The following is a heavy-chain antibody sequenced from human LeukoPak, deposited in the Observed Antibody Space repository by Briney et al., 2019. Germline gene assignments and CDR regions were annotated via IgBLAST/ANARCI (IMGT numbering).Heavy chain of an antibody. J-gene: IGHJ6*02. Sequence: GGSLRLSCAASGFTFGSYGMHWVRQAPGKGLEWVAVISYDGSNKYYADSVKGRFTISRDNSKNTLYLQMNSLRAEDTAVYYCAKTSSSPDHYYYYGMDVWGQGTTVTVPS. D-gene: IGHD6-6*01. CDR2: ISYDGSNK. V-gene: IGHV3-30*18. CDR3: AKTSSSPDHYYYYGMDV. CDR1: GFTFGSYG.